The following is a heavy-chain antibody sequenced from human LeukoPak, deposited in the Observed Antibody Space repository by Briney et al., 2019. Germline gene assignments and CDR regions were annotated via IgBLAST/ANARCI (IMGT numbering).Heavy chain of an antibody. CDR2: ISGSGIDT. D-gene: IGHD5-24*01. Sequence: GGSLRLSCAASGFTFSSYGMNWVRQAPGKGMEWVSGISGSGIDTDYADSVKGRFTISRDNSKNNLYMQMNSLRVDDTAIYYCAFSRNGMALSYFDYWGQGTLVTVSS. CDR1: GFTFSSYG. CDR3: AFSRNGMALSYFDY. J-gene: IGHJ4*02. V-gene: IGHV3-23*01.